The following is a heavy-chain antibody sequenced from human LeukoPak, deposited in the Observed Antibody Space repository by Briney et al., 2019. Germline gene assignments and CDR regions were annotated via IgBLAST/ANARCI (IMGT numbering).Heavy chain of an antibody. Sequence: PGGSLRLSCAASGFTFSSYSMNWVRQAPGKGLEWVSSISSSSSYIYYADSVKGRFTISRDNAKNSLYLQMNSLRAEDTAVYYCAKDGDYVWGSYRYTSKTFDYWGQGTLVTVSS. D-gene: IGHD3-16*02. CDR1: GFTFSSYS. V-gene: IGHV3-21*01. J-gene: IGHJ4*02. CDR3: AKDGDYVWGSYRYTSKTFDY. CDR2: ISSSSSYI.